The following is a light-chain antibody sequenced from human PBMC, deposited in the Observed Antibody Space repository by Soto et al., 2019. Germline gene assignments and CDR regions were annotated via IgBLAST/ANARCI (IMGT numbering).Light chain of an antibody. CDR2: AGT. J-gene: IGLJ2*01. Sequence: QPVLTQPASVSGSPGQSITISCTGTSSDVGFYNLVSWYHQYPGKAPKLILYAGTKRPSGLSTRFSGSMSGSTASLTISGLQAEDEGNYYCCSYATSDTLLFGGGTKLTVL. CDR1: SSDVGFYNL. CDR3: CSYATSDTLL. V-gene: IGLV2-23*01.